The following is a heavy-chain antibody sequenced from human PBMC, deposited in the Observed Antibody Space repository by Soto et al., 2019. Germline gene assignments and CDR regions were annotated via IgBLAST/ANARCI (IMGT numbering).Heavy chain of an antibody. V-gene: IGHV3-48*01. J-gene: IGHJ6*03. Sequence: EVQLVESGGGLVQPGGSLRLSCATSGFILSDCAMNWVRQAPGKGLEWVSYISSSSSGIDYADSVKGRFTVSRDNARNSLYHQMNSLRAEDTAVYYCARDLSWGSNWYYYMDVWGKGTTVTVSS. CDR3: ARDLSWGSNWYYYMDV. CDR2: ISSSSSGI. CDR1: GFILSDCA. D-gene: IGHD7-27*01.